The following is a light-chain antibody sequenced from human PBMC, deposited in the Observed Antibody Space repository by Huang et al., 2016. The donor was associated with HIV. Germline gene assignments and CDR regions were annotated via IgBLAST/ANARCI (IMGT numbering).Light chain of an antibody. J-gene: IGKJ2*01. CDR2: GAS. CDR1: QSISSH. CDR3: QQYNNRYT. Sequence: IVMTQSPATRSVSPGERVTLPCRDSQSISSHLAWYQHTPGQAPRLLIYGASTRDTGIPARFSGSGSGTEFTLTISSLQSEDFAVYYCQQYNNRYTFGQGTKLEIK. V-gene: IGKV3-15*01.